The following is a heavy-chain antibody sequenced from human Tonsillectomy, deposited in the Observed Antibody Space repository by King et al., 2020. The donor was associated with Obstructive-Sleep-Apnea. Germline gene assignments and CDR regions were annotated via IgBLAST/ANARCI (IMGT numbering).Heavy chain of an antibody. CDR2: IYYSGTT. V-gene: IGHV4-59*01. D-gene: IGHD5-12*01. CDR3: ARQYSAYDRYCDY. J-gene: IGHJ4*02. CDR1: GGSISSYY. Sequence: QLQESGPGLVKPSETLSLTCTVSGGSISSYYWSWIRQPPGKGLEWIGYIYYSGTTNYNPSLKSRVTISVDTSKNQFSLKLSSVTAADTAVYYCARQYSAYDRYCDYWGQGTLITVSS.